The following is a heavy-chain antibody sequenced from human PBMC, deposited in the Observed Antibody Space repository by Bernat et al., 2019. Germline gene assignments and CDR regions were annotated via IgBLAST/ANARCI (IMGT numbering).Heavy chain of an antibody. CDR3: AMVGFRMETAGDAFDI. CDR1: GFTFRNYG. CDR2: IWHDGSNE. V-gene: IGHV3-33*01. J-gene: IGHJ3*02. D-gene: IGHD2-15*01. Sequence: QVQLVESGGGVVQPGRSLRLSCAASGFTFRNYGIHWVRQAPGKGLEWVAVIWHDGSNEYSADSVKGRFIISRNNSKNTLYLQMNSLRAEDTAVYYCAMVGFRMETAGDAFDIWGQGTMVTVSS.